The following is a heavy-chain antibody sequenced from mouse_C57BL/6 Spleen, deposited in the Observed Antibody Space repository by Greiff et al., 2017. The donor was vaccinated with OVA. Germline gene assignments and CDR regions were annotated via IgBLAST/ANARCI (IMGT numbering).Heavy chain of an antibody. J-gene: IGHJ3*01. CDR2: VNPNNGGT. CDR1: GYTFTDYN. V-gene: IGHV1-18*01. CDR3: ARGIYYGSSSFAY. D-gene: IGHD1-1*01. Sequence: EVQLKQSGPELVKPGASVKIPCKASGYTFTDYNMDWVKQSHGKSLEWIGDVNPNNGGTIYNQKFKGKATLTVDKSSSTAYMELRSLTSEDTAVYYCARGIYYGSSSFAYWGQGTLVTVSA.